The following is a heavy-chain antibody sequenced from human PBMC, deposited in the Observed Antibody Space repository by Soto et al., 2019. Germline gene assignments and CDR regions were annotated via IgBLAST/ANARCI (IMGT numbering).Heavy chain of an antibody. CDR3: ARAQISWPNWFDP. Sequence: QVQLQESGPGLVKPSQTVSLTCTVSVGSISSGDYYWSWMGQPPGIGLEWIGYNYYSGSTYYNPSLKSRVTISVDTSQNQFSLKLSSVTAADTAVYYCARAQISWPNWFDPWGQGTLVTVSS. CDR2: NYYSGST. V-gene: IGHV4-30-4*01. J-gene: IGHJ5*02. D-gene: IGHD6-13*01. CDR1: VGSISSGDYY.